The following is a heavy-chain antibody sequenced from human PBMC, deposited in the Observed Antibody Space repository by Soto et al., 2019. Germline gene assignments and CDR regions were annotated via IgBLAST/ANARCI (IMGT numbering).Heavy chain of an antibody. CDR3: AREDTATFYYYYYMDV. CDR2: INSDGSST. D-gene: IGHD5-18*01. CDR1: GFTFSSYW. V-gene: IGHV3-74*01. Sequence: GGSLRLSCAASGFTFSSYWMHWVRQAPGKGLVWVSRINSDGSSTSYADSVKGRFTISRDNAKNTLYLQMNSLRAEDTAVYYCAREDTATFYYYYYMDVWGKGTTVTVSS. J-gene: IGHJ6*03.